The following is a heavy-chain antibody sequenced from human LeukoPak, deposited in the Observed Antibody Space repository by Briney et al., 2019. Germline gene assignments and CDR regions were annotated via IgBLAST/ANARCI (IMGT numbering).Heavy chain of an antibody. J-gene: IGHJ5*02. CDR1: GGSISSYY. CDR3: ARGKAGTNWFDP. CDR2: IYYSGST. V-gene: IGHV4-59*12. D-gene: IGHD1-1*01. Sequence: SETLSLTCTVSGGSISSYYWSWIRQPPGKGLEWIGYIYYSGSTNYNPSLKSRVTISVDRSKNQFSLKLSSVTAADTAVYYCARGKAGTNWFDPWGQGTLVTVSS.